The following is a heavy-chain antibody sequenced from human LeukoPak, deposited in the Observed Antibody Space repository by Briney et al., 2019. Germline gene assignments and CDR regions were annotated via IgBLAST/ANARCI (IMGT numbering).Heavy chain of an antibody. CDR3: ARSATVTTGYFDY. Sequence: SETLSLTCSVSGGSISGSAYYWAWIRQSPDKGLDWIGSLYSSGSTYYNPSPKNRLTISLDTSKNQFSLILTSVTAADAAVYYCARSATVTTGYFDYWGLGILVTVSS. CDR2: LYSSGST. V-gene: IGHV4-39*07. CDR1: GGSISGSAYY. J-gene: IGHJ4*01. D-gene: IGHD4-17*01.